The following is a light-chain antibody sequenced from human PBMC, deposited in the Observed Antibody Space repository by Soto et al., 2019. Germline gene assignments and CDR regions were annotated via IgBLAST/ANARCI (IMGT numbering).Light chain of an antibody. Sequence: DIQMTQSPSSLSASVGDRVAITCRASQNINTYLHWYQQKPGKAPNLLIYLASNLQSGVPSRFSGSGSGTEFTLAISNLQPDDFATYYCQQYETFSPWTFGQGTKVDIK. CDR2: LAS. J-gene: IGKJ1*01. CDR1: QNINTY. CDR3: QQYETFSPWT. V-gene: IGKV1-5*01.